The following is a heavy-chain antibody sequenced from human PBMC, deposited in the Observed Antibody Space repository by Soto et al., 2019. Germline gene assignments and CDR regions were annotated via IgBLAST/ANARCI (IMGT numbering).Heavy chain of an antibody. CDR3: ASALTGIYYYGMDV. D-gene: IGHD1-20*01. Sequence: GGSLRLSCAASGFTFSSYAMHWVRQAPGKGLEWVAVISYDGSNKYYADSVKGRFTISRDNSKNTLYLQMNSLRAEDTAVYYCASALTGIYYYGMDVWGQGTTVTSP. V-gene: IGHV3-30-3*01. J-gene: IGHJ6*02. CDR1: GFTFSSYA. CDR2: ISYDGSNK.